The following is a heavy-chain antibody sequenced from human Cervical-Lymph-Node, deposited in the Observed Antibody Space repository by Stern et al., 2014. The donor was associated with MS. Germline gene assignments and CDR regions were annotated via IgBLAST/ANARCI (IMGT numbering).Heavy chain of an antibody. Sequence: VQLVESGGGLVKPGGSLRLSCAASGFTFSDYDMSWSRQAPGKGLEWVSYISSSGSTIYYADSVKGRLTISRDNAKNSLYLQMNSLRAEDTAVYYCARARPVDFWSGVYYSYGMDVWGQGTTVTVSS. D-gene: IGHD3-3*01. CDR1: GFTFSDYD. V-gene: IGHV3-11*01. J-gene: IGHJ6*02. CDR2: ISSSGSTI. CDR3: ARARPVDFWSGVYYSYGMDV.